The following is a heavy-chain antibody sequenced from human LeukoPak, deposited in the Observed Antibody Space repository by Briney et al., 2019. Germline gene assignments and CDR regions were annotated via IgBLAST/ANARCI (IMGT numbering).Heavy chain of an antibody. CDR3: ARRSSGYSFDY. CDR1: GYTFTVYY. J-gene: IGHJ4*02. D-gene: IGHD3-22*01. Sequence: ASVKVSFKASGYTFTVYYMHWVRQAPGQGLEWMGWINPNSGGTNYAQKFQGRVTMTRDTSISTAYMELSRLRSDDTAVYYCARRSSGYSFDYWGQGTLVTVSS. V-gene: IGHV1-2*02. CDR2: INPNSGGT.